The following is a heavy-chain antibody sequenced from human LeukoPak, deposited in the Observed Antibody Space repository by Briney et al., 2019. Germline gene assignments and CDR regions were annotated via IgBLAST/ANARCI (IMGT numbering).Heavy chain of an antibody. V-gene: IGHV3-23*01. J-gene: IGHJ4*02. CDR2: ISGNGGRT. CDR1: GVTFSSYA. CDR3: TKVAEMDTILGKSDN. Sequence: GGSLRLSCAASGVTFSSYAMSWVRQAPGKGLEWVSAISGNGGRTYYADSVKGRFTISRDNSKNTLYLQMNSLRAEDTALYYCTKVAEMDTILGKSDNWGQGTLVTVSS. D-gene: IGHD5-24*01.